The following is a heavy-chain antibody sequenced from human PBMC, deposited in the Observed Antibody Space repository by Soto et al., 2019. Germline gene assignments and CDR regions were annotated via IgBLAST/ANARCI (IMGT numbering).Heavy chain of an antibody. CDR2: ISGSGDYT. J-gene: IGHJ4*02. CDR3: AAAGLVGAIDY. D-gene: IGHD1-26*01. Sequence: AGGSLRLSCAASGFTFSSYAMTWVRQAPGKGLEWVSSISGSGDYTYFADSVKGRFTITRDMSTSTAYMELSSLRSEDTAVYYCAAAGLVGAIDYWGQGTLVTVSS. V-gene: IGHV3-23*01. CDR1: GFTFSSYA.